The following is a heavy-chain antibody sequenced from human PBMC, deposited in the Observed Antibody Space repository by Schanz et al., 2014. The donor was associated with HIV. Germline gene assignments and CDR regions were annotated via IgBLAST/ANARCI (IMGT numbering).Heavy chain of an antibody. Sequence: EVQLVESGGGLVKPGGSLRLSCAASGFTFRTAWMNWVRQAPGKGLEWVANIKEDGREINYVDSVKGRFTIFRDNAKNSLYLQMNSLRVEDTAVYYCANEEVPNDYCGQGTLVTVSS. V-gene: IGHV3-7*03. J-gene: IGHJ4*02. CDR3: ANEEVPNDY. CDR2: IKEDGREI. CDR1: GFTFRTAW.